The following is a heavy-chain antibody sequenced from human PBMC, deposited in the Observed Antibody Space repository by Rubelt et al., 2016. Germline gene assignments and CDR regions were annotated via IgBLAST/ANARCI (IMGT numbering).Heavy chain of an antibody. CDR3: AKDPRSISSRGCFDY. D-gene: IGHD6-6*01. Sequence: EVQLVESGGGLVKPGGSLRLSCAASGFTFTTYAMSWVRQAPGKGLEWVSAISGSSGSTYYADSVKGRFTISRDNSKNTLYRQMNSRRAEETAVYYCAKDPRSISSRGCFDYWGQGTLVTVSS. J-gene: IGHJ4*02. CDR1: GFTFTTYA. V-gene: IGHV3-23*04. CDR2: ISGSSGST.